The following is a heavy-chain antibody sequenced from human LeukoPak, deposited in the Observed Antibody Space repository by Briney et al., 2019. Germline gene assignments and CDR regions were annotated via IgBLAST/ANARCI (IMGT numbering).Heavy chain of an antibody. J-gene: IGHJ6*02. V-gene: IGHV1-2*04. Sequence: ASVNVSCKASGYTFTGYYMHWVRQAPGQGLEWMGWINPNSGGTNYAQKFQGWVTMTRDTSISTAYMELSRLRSDDTAVYYCARDLGLRGSYPSYYYYGMDVWGQGTTVTVSS. CDR2: INPNSGGT. D-gene: IGHD1-26*01. CDR3: ARDLGLRGSYPSYYYYGMDV. CDR1: GYTFTGYY.